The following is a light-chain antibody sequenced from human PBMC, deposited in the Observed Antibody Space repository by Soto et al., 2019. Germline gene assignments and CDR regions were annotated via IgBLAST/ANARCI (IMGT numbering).Light chain of an antibody. CDR2: GAS. Sequence: DIVMAQSPDSLAVSPGERATINCKSSQSVLYSSNNKNYLAWFQQKPGQPPKLLIYGASTRESGVPDRFSGRGSGTDFTLTISRLQAEDVAVYYCQQYFTIPLTFGGGTKVEIK. V-gene: IGKV4-1*01. CDR1: QSVLYSSNNKNY. CDR3: QQYFTIPLT. J-gene: IGKJ4*01.